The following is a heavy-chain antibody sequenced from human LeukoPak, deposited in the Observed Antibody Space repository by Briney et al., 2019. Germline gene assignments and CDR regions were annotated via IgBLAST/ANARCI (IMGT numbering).Heavy chain of an antibody. Sequence: GGSLRLSCAASGFTISIYSMNWVRQAPGKGLEWVSSISSRSSDIYYADSVKGRFTISRDNAKSSLYLQMNSLRAEDTAVYYCARGHSNSWHYFDYWGQGTLVTVSS. CDR3: ARGHSNSWHYFDY. CDR2: ISSRSSDI. CDR1: GFTISIYS. V-gene: IGHV3-21*01. D-gene: IGHD6-13*01. J-gene: IGHJ4*02.